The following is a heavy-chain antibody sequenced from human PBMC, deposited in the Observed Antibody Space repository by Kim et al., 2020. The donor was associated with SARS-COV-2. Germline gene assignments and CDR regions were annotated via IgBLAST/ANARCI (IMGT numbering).Heavy chain of an antibody. Sequence: GGSLRLSCAASGFTFSSYSMNWVRQAPGKGLEWVSSISSSSSYIYYADSVKGRFTISRDNAKNSLYLQMNSLRAEDTAVYYCARDPPGAAYFDYWGQGTLVNVSS. CDR1: GFTFSSYS. J-gene: IGHJ4*02. V-gene: IGHV3-21*01. CDR2: ISSSSSYI. D-gene: IGHD3-10*01. CDR3: ARDPPGAAYFDY.